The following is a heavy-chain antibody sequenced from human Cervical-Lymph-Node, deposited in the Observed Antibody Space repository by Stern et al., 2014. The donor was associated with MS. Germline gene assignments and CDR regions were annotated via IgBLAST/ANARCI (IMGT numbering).Heavy chain of an antibody. CDR3: ATPLGGSWYEFAY. D-gene: IGHD6-13*01. V-gene: IGHV3-11*06. Sequence: QVQLVESGGGLVKPGGSLRLSCEVSGFYFGDYYMNWIRQAPGKGLEWLSYIRSRSRYSNYADSVKGRFTISRDNAKNSLYLQMDNLRAEDTAVYYCATPLGGSWYEFAYWGQGTVVTVSS. CDR1: GFYFGDYY. J-gene: IGHJ4*02. CDR2: IRSRSRYS.